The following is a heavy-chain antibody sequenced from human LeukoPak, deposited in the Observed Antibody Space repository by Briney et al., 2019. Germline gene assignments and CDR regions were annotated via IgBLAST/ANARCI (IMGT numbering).Heavy chain of an antibody. Sequence: SVKVSCKASGGTFSSYAISWVRQAPGQGLEWMGGIIPIFGTANYAQKFQGRVTITADKSTSTAYMELSSLRSEDTAVYYCASISYYYDSSGPLPFGYWGQGTLVTVSS. D-gene: IGHD3-22*01. J-gene: IGHJ4*02. CDR3: ASISYYYDSSGPLPFGY. CDR1: GGTFSSYA. CDR2: IIPIFGTA. V-gene: IGHV1-69*06.